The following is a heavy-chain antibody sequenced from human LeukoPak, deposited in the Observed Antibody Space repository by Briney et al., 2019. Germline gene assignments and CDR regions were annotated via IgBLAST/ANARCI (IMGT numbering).Heavy chain of an antibody. CDR2: ISWNSGSI. D-gene: IGHD3-9*01. CDR3: AKDPYDILTGVDY. J-gene: IGHJ4*02. V-gene: IGHV3-9*03. Sequence: GGSLRLSCAAPGFTFDDYAMHWVRQAPGKGLEWVSGISWNSGSIGYADSVKGRFTISRDNAKNSLYLQMNSLRAEDMALYYCAKDPYDILTGVDYWGQGTLVTVSS. CDR1: GFTFDDYA.